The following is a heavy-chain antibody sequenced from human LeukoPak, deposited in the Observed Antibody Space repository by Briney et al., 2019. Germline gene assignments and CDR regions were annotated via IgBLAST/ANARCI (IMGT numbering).Heavy chain of an antibody. D-gene: IGHD6-13*01. CDR3: ARGMGYTAAAGTYYFDY. J-gene: IGHJ4*02. Sequence: SQTLSLTCTVSGGSISSGGYYWSWIRQPPGKGLEWIGYIYHSGSTYYNPSLKSRVTISVDTSKNQFSLKLSSVTAADTAVYYCARGMGYTAAAGTYYFDYWGQGTLVTVSS. CDR1: GGSISSGGYY. CDR2: IYHSGST. V-gene: IGHV4-30-2*01.